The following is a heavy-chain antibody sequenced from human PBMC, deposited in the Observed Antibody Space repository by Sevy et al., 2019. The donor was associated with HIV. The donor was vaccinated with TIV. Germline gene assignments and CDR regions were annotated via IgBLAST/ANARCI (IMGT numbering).Heavy chain of an antibody. CDR2: VYYSGRT. CDR1: GGSISSFY. Sequence: SETLSLTCTVSGGSISSFYWSWIRQPPGKGLEWSGYVYYSGRTYYNPSLKSRVTISLDTSKNQFSLKLSSVTAADTAMYYCARRDDSTGYYRTDAFDIWGQGTMVTVSS. CDR3: ARRDDSTGYYRTDAFDI. V-gene: IGHV4-59*12. J-gene: IGHJ3*02. D-gene: IGHD3-22*01.